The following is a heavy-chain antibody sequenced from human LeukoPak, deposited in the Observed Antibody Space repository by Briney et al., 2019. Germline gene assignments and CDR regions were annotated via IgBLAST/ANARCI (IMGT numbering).Heavy chain of an antibody. CDR2: IRYDGSNK. CDR3: AKGRGSYPPASDY. J-gene: IGHJ4*02. CDR1: GFTFSSYG. V-gene: IGHV3-30*02. Sequence: GGPLRLSCAASGFTFSSYGMHWVRQAPGKGLEWVAFIRYDGSNKYYADSVKGRFTISRDNSKNTLYLQMNSLRAEDTAVYYCAKGRGSYPPASDYWGQGTLVTVSS. D-gene: IGHD1-26*01.